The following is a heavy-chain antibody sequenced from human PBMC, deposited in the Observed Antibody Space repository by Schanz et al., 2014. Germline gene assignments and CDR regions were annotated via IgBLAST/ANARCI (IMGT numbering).Heavy chain of an antibody. V-gene: IGHV3-23*01. Sequence: DVHLLESGVGLVQPGGSLRLSCAASEFTFSTDAMSWVRQAPGKGLEWLSVISASGGDTYYADSVKGRFTISRDNAKNSLYLQMNSLRAEDTAVYHCVSSGSYSSYASWGQGTLVTVSS. CDR1: EFTFSTDA. D-gene: IGHD3-10*01. CDR2: ISASGGDT. J-gene: IGHJ4*02. CDR3: VSSGSYSSYAS.